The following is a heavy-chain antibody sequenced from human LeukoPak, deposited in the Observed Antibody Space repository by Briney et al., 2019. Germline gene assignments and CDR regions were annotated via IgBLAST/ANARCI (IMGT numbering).Heavy chain of an antibody. V-gene: IGHV4-59*01. CDR2: IYYSGST. Sequence: PSETLSLTSTVPGGSISSYYWSWLRQPPGKGLEWIGYIYYSGSTNYNPSLKSRVTISVDTSKNQFSLKLSSVTAADTAVYYCARRSSGARDFDYWGQGTLVTVSS. D-gene: IGHD6-19*01. J-gene: IGHJ4*02. CDR1: GGSISSYY. CDR3: ARRSSGARDFDY.